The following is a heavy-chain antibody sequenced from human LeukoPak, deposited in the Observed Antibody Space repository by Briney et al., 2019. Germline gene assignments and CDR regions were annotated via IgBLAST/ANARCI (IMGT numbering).Heavy chain of an antibody. CDR1: GFTFSSYG. J-gene: IGHJ6*03. V-gene: IGHV3-30*02. D-gene: IGHD5-12*01. CDR2: IRYDGSNK. CDR3: AKVGYSGYDSEDYYYYYMDV. Sequence: GGSLRLSCAASGFTFSSYGMHWVRQAPGKGLEWVAFIRYDGSNKYYADSVKGRFTIPRDNSKNTLYLQMNSLRAEDTAVYYCAKVGYSGYDSEDYYYYYMDVWGKGTTVTISS.